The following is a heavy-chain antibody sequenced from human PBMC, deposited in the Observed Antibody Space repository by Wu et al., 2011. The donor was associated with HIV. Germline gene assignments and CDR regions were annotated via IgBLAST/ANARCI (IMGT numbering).Heavy chain of an antibody. CDR3: AREVGRGVNDVSGMDV. CDR2: IVPVFGST. CDR1: GGTFDTFA. V-gene: IGHV1-69*05. J-gene: IGHJ6*02. Sequence: QVQLVQSGPEVAKPGSSVRVSCRASGGTFDTFAISWVRQAPGRGLEWMGAIVPVFGSTNYAQNFQGRLSITTEPSASTHYYLELRGLTPEDTAIYYCAREVGRGVNDVSGMDVWGQGTTITVSS. D-gene: IGHD3-16*01.